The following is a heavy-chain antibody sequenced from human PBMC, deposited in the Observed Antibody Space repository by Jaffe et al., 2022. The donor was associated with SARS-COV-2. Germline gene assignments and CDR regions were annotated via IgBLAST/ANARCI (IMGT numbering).Heavy chain of an antibody. CDR2: IYYSGST. V-gene: IGHV4-59*01. CDR3: ASVKYYYDSSGDAFDI. Sequence: QVQLQESGPGLVKPSETLSLTCTVSGGSISSYYWSWIRQPPGKGLEWIGYIYYSGSTNYNPSLKSRVTISVDTSKNQFSLKLSSVTAADTAVYYCASVKYYYDSSGDAFDIWGQGTMVTVSS. J-gene: IGHJ3*02. D-gene: IGHD3-22*01. CDR1: GGSISSYY.